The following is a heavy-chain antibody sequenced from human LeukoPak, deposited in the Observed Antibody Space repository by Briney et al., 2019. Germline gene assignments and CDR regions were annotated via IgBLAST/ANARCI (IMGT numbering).Heavy chain of an antibody. Sequence: SETLSLTCAVYGGSFSPYYWSWIRQSPDKGLEWIGEINHSRSTNYNPSLKSRVTISVDTSKNQFSLKLSSVTAADTAVYYCASWGATHHSFDYWGQGTLVTVSS. CDR2: INHSRST. CDR1: GGSFSPYY. CDR3: ASWGATHHSFDY. J-gene: IGHJ4*02. D-gene: IGHD1-26*01. V-gene: IGHV4-34*01.